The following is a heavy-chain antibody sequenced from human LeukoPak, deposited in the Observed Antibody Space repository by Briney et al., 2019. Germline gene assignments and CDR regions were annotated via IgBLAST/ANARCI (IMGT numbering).Heavy chain of an antibody. CDR2: ISSSGSTI. D-gene: IGHD6-13*01. Sequence: GGSLRLSCAAAGFTFSSYGMSWVRQAPGKGLEWVSYISSSGSTIYYADSVKGRFTISRDNAKNSLYLQMNSLRAEDAAVYYCARDRLAAAGTLDYWGQGTLVTVSS. CDR3: ARDRLAAAGTLDY. V-gene: IGHV3-48*04. CDR1: GFTFSSYG. J-gene: IGHJ4*02.